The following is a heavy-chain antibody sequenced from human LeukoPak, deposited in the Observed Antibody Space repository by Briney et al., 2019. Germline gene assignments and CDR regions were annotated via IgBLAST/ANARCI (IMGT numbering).Heavy chain of an antibody. CDR2: INPSGGST. J-gene: IGHJ3*02. CDR3: ARRLGYCSGGGCPRRDAFDI. Sequence: ASVKVSCKASGYTFTSYYMHWVRQAPGQGLEWMGIINPSGGSTSYAQKFQGRVTMTRDTSTSTVYMELSSLRSEDTAVYYCARRLGYCSGGGCPRRDAFDIWGQGTMVTVSS. CDR1: GYTFTSYY. D-gene: IGHD2-15*01. V-gene: IGHV1-46*01.